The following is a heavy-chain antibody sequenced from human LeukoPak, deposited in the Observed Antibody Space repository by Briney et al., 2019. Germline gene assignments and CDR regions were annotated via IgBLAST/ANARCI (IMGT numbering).Heavy chain of an antibody. CDR1: GYTFTSYA. D-gene: IGHD3-22*01. CDR3: AREGVNYYDSSGYGTFDY. CDR2: TNAGNGNT. V-gene: IGHV1-3*01. J-gene: IGHJ4*02. Sequence: ASVKVSCKASGYTFTSYAMHWVRQAPGQRLEWMGWTNAGNGNTKYSQEFQGRVTITRDTSISTAYMELSRLRSDDTAVYYCAREGVNYYDSSGYGTFDYWGQGTLVTVSS.